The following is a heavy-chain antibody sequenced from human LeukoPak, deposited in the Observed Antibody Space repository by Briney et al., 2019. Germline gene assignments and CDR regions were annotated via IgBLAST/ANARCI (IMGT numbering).Heavy chain of an antibody. CDR3: AKGHYYSSGSLDY. CDR2: IGGRDGST. J-gene: IGHJ4*02. D-gene: IGHD3-10*01. CDR1: GFTFSSYG. V-gene: IGHV3-23*01. Sequence: SGGSLRLSCAASGFTFSSYGMNWVRQAPGKGLEWVSAIGGRDGSTYYADSVKGRFTISRDNSKNTLYVQMNSLRAEDTAVYYCAKGHYYSSGSLDYWGQGTLVTVSS.